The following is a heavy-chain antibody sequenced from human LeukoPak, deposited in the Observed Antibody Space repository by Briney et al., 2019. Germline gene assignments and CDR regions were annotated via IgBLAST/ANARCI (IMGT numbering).Heavy chain of an antibody. Sequence: SETLSLTCAVYGGSFSGYYWSWIRQPPGKGLEWIGEINHSGSTNYNPPLKSRVTISVDTSKNQFSLKLSSVTAADTAVYYCARGRGSGTHYYYYMDVWGKGTTVTVSS. CDR3: ARGRGSGTHYYYYMDV. CDR2: INHSGST. V-gene: IGHV4-34*01. D-gene: IGHD3-10*01. J-gene: IGHJ6*03. CDR1: GGSFSGYY.